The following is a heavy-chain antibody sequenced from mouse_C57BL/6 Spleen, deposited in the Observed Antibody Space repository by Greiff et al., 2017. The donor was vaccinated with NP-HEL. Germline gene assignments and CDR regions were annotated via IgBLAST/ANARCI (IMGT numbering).Heavy chain of an antibody. CDR2: IDPSDSYT. V-gene: IGHV1-50*01. J-gene: IGHJ1*03. D-gene: IGHD2-3*01. CDR1: GYTFTSYW. CDR3: ARSDGYYDFDV. Sequence: VKLQQPGAELVKPGASVKLSCKASGYTFTSYWMQWVKQRPGQGLEWIGEIDPSDSYTNYNQKFKGKATLTVDTSSSTAYMQLSSLTSEDSAVYYCARSDGYYDFDVWGTGTTVTVSS.